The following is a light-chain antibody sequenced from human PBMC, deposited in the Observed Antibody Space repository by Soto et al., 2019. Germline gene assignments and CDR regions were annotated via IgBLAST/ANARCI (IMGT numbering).Light chain of an antibody. Sequence: QSALTQPASVSGSPGQSITISCTGXXSDVGGYNYVSWYQQHPGKAPKLMIYDVSNRPSGVSNRFSGSKSGNTASLTISGLQAEDEADYYCSSYTSSSTLVFGGGTQLTVL. CDR2: DVS. J-gene: IGLJ2*01. V-gene: IGLV2-14*01. CDR1: XSDVGGYNY. CDR3: SSYTSSSTLV.